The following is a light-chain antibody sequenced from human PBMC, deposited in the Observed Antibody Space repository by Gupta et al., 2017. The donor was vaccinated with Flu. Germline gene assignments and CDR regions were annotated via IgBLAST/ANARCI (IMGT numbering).Light chain of an antibody. J-gene: IGKJ5*01. V-gene: IGKV3-11*01. CDR1: QSVSSY. CDR3: QQRSNWPIT. Sequence: SPGERATLSCRASQSVSSYLAWYQQKPGQAPRLLIYDASNRATGIPARFSGSGSGTDFTLTISSLEPEDFAVYYCQQRSNWPITFGQGTRLEIK. CDR2: DAS.